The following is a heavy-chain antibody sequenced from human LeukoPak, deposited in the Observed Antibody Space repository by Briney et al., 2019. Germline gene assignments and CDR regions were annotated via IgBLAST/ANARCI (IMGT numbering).Heavy chain of an antibody. J-gene: IGHJ4*02. V-gene: IGHV4-59*01. CDR1: GGSISSYY. CDR2: TYYSGST. Sequence: SETLSLTCTVSGGSISSYYWSWIRQPPGKGLEWIGYTYYSGSTNYNPSLKSRVTISVDMSKNQFSLKLSSVTAADTAVYYCARGAYTAMDYWGQGTLVTVSS. CDR3: ARGAYTAMDY. D-gene: IGHD5-18*01.